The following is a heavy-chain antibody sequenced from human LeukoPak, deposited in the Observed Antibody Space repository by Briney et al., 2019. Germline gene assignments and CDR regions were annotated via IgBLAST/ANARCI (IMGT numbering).Heavy chain of an antibody. V-gene: IGHV3-23*01. CDR2: INGSGADT. CDR3: AKGPRALDHSTHRFDY. J-gene: IGHJ4*02. CDR1: GFTFDDYA. Sequence: GGSLRLSCAASGFTFDDYAMGWVRQAPGKGLEWVAGINGSGADTYYADSVKGRFTVSRDNSRNTLFLQMDRLTVEDTALYYCAKGPRALDHSTHRFDYWGKGTLVTVSS. D-gene: IGHD1-1*01.